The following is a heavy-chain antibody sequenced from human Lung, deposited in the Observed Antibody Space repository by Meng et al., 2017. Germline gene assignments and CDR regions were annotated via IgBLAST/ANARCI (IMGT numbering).Heavy chain of an antibody. CDR1: GGSFSDYY. J-gene: IGHJ4*02. Sequence: QVQLKEWGAGLLKPSETLSLTCVVSGGSFSDYYWSWIRQPPGKGLEWIGEINHSGSTNYNPSLENRATISVDTSQNNLSLKLSSVTAADSAVYYCARGPTTMAHDFDYWGQGTLVTVSS. V-gene: IGHV4-34*01. D-gene: IGHD4-11*01. CDR2: INHSGST. CDR3: ARGPTTMAHDFDY.